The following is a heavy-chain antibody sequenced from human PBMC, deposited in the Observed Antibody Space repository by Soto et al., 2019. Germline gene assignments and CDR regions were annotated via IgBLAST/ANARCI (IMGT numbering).Heavy chain of an antibody. J-gene: IGHJ5*02. D-gene: IGHD6-13*01. V-gene: IGHV4-34*01. CDR1: GGSFSGYY. Sequence: PSETLSLTCAVYGGSFSGYYWSWIRQPPGKGLEWIGEINHSGSTNYNSSLKSRVTISVDTSKNQFSLKLSSVTAADTAVYYCARISSSWRYNWFDPWGQGTLVTVSS. CDR2: INHSGST. CDR3: ARISSSWRYNWFDP.